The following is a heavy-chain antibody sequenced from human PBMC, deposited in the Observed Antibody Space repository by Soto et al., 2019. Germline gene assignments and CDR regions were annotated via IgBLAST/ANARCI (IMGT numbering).Heavy chain of an antibody. CDR3: SMEYCSSTSCYRDY. V-gene: IGHV1-69*02. J-gene: IGHJ4*02. Sequence: QVQLVQSGAEVKKPGSSVKVSCKDSEGTFSSYTISWVRQAPGQGLEWMGRIIPILGIANYAQKFQGRVTITADKSTSTAYMELSSLRSEDTAVYYCSMEYCSSTSCYRDYWGQGTLVTVSS. CDR2: IIPILGIA. D-gene: IGHD2-2*02. CDR1: EGTFSSYT.